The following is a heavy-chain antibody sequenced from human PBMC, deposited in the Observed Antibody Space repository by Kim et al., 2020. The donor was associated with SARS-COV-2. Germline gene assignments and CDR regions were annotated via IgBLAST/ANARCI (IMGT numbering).Heavy chain of an antibody. J-gene: IGHJ4*02. CDR1: THSFTTYW. D-gene: IGHD4-17*01. CDR3: ARATTAASRYFDY. Sequence: GESLKISCQGSTHSFTTYWVAWVRQMPGRGLEWMGIVYPGDSDIRYSPSFQGQVTISADKSITTAYLQWNSLKASDTAMYFCARATTAASRYFDYWGQGTLVTVSS. V-gene: IGHV5-51*01. CDR2: VYPGDSDI.